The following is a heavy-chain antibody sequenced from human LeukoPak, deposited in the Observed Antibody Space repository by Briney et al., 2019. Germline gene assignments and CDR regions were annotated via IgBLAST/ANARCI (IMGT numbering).Heavy chain of an antibody. V-gene: IGHV4-31*03. CDR1: GDSISTGGYY. D-gene: IGHD2-2*01. CDR3: ARARYANAWYAFDI. Sequence: PSETLSLTCTVSGDSISTGGYYWSWIRQNPGKGLEWIGYIYYTGSTYYNPSLKSRVTISVDTSKNQFSLKLTSVTAADTAVYYCARARYANAWYAFDIWGHGTMVTVSS. J-gene: IGHJ3*02. CDR2: IYYTGST.